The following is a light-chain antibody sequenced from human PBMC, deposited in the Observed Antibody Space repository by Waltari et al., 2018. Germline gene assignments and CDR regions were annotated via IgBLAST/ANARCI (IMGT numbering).Light chain of an antibody. CDR3: QHYDSYSAT. V-gene: IGKV1-5*03. CDR1: QSIPRW. Sequence: DIQMTQSPSTLSASVGHRVTITCRASQSIPRWLAWYQQKPGKAPKHLIYKASILESGVPSRFSGGGSGTEFTLTISSLQPDDFATYYCQHYDSYSATFGRGTKIEIK. J-gene: IGKJ3*01. CDR2: KAS.